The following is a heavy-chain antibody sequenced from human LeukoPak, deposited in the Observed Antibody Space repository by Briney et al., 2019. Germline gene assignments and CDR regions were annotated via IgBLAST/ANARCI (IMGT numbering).Heavy chain of an antibody. CDR2: IHPSGGGGTT. Sequence: GGSLRLSCAASGFTFSSYAMSWVRQAPGKGLEWVSVIHPSGGGGTTYYADSVKGRFTISRDNSKNTLYLQMDSLSAEDTAVYYCARERGWGAAYYYGMDVWGQGTTVTVSS. V-gene: IGHV3-23*01. CDR3: ARERGWGAAYYYGMDV. D-gene: IGHD3-16*01. CDR1: GFTFSSYA. J-gene: IGHJ6*02.